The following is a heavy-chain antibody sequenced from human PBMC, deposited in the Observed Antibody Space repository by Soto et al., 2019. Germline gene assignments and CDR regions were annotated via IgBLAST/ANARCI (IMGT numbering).Heavy chain of an antibody. CDR3: ARGDYYYDSSGYYRSLDY. CDR2: IIPIFGTA. D-gene: IGHD3-22*01. CDR1: GGTFSSYA. Sequence: QVQLVQSGAEVKKPGSSVKVSCKASGGTFSSYAISWVRQAPGQGLEWMGGIIPIFGTANYAQKLQGRVTITADESTSTAYMELSSLRSEDTAVYYCARGDYYYDSSGYYRSLDYWGQGTLVTVSS. J-gene: IGHJ4*02. V-gene: IGHV1-69*01.